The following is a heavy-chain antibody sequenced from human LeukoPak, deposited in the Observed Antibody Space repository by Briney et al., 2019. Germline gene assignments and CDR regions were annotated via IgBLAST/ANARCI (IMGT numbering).Heavy chain of an antibody. CDR3: ARFTRRNWFDP. Sequence: SETLSLTCTVSGGSISSYYWSWIRQPPGKGLEWIGYIYYSGSTNYNPSLKSRVTISVDTSKNQFSLKLSSVTAADTAVYYCARFTRRNWFDPWGQGTLVTVSS. V-gene: IGHV4-59*01. D-gene: IGHD3-16*01. CDR1: GGSISSYY. J-gene: IGHJ5*02. CDR2: IYYSGST.